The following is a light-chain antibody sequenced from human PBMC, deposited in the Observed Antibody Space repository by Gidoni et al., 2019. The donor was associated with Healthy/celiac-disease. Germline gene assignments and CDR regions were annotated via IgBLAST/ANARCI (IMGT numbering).Light chain of an antibody. CDR2: SNN. V-gene: IGLV1-44*01. J-gene: IGLJ2*01. Sequence: QSVLTPPPSASGTPGQRVTISCSGSSSNIGSNTVNWYQQLPGTAPKPLIYSNNQRPSGVPDRFSGSKSGTSASLAISGLQSEDEADYYCAAWDDSLNGVVFGGGTKLTVL. CDR1: SSNIGSNT. CDR3: AAWDDSLNGVV.